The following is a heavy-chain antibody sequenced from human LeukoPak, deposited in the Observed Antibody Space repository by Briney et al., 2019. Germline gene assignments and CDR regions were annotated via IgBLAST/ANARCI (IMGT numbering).Heavy chain of an antibody. CDR1: GFTFSTYA. V-gene: IGHV3-30-3*01. Sequence: GGSLRLSCAASGFTFSTYAMHWGRQAPGKGLEWVTIISYDGNNKYYADSVKGRFTISRDNWKNTLYLQMNSLRAEDTAAYYCARDGGAVALGAFDIWGQGTMVTVSS. J-gene: IGHJ3*02. CDR2: ISYDGNNK. CDR3: ARDGGAVALGAFDI. D-gene: IGHD6-19*01.